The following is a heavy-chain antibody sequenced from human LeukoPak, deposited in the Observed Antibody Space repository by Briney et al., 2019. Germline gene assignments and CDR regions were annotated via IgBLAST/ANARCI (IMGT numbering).Heavy chain of an antibody. CDR1: GFTFSDYY. CDR2: ISGGSSYI. V-gene: IGHV3-11*06. D-gene: IGHD3-22*01. CDR3: ALPPVPHDNSDYYYGH. Sequence: KTGGSPRLSCAASGFTFSDYYMSWIRQAPGKGLEWVSYISGGSSYINYADSLKGRFTISRDNAKNSLYLQMKSLRAEDTAVYYCALPPVPHDNSDYYYGHWGQGTLVTVSS. J-gene: IGHJ4*02.